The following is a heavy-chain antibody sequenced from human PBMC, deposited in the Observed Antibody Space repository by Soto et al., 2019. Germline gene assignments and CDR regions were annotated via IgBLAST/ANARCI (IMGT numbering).Heavy chain of an antibody. D-gene: IGHD2-2*01. J-gene: IGHJ3*02. CDR1: GGSFSGYY. CDR3: ARGSRGSDIVVVPAAKSAFDI. CDR2: INHSGST. V-gene: IGHV4-34*01. Sequence: PSETLSLTCAVYGGSFSGYYWSWIRQPPGKGLEWIGEINHSGSTNYNPSLKSRVTISVDTSKNQFSLKLSSVTAADTAVYYCARGSRGSDIVVVPAAKSAFDIWGQGTMVT.